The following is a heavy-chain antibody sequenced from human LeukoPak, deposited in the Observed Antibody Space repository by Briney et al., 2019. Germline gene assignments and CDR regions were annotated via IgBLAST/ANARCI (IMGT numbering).Heavy chain of an antibody. V-gene: IGHV1-46*01. J-gene: IGHJ4*01. Sequence: ASAKVSCKASGYTFTTHSMHWVRQAPGQGPEWMAIINPSGGSTAYAQKFQGRVTITRNTSASTAYMELSSLRSEETAVYYCARDFGGYDYDFD. CDR2: INPSGGST. CDR1: GYTFTTHS. CDR3: ARDFGGYDYDFD. D-gene: IGHD5-12*01.